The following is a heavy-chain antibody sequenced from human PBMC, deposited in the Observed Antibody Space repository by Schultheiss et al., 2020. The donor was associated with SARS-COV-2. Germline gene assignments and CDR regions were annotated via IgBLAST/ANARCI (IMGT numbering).Heavy chain of an antibody. CDR3: AKGSTGYSYGIN. Sequence: GESLKISCAASGFTFSSYAMSWVRQAPGKGLEWVSAISGSGGSTYYADSVKGRFTISRDNSKNTLYLQMNSLRAEDTAVYYCAKGSTGYSYGINWGQGTLVTVSS. CDR2: ISGSGGST. J-gene: IGHJ4*02. D-gene: IGHD5-18*01. V-gene: IGHV3-23*01. CDR1: GFTFSSYA.